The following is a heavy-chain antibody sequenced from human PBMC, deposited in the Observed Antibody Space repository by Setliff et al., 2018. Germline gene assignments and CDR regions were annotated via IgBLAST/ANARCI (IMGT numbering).Heavy chain of an antibody. CDR2: IYYSGST. J-gene: IGHJ6*02. CDR1: GGSFSGYY. D-gene: IGHD2-15*01. Sequence: LSLTCAVYGGSFSGYYWSWIRQPPGKGLEWIGSIYYSGSTYYADSVKGRFTSSRDNAKNSLYLQMNSLRADDTAVYYCTRDYGFCSGGSCSYYGMDVWGQGTTVTVSS. CDR3: TRDYGFCSGGSCSYYGMDV. V-gene: IGHV3-11*04.